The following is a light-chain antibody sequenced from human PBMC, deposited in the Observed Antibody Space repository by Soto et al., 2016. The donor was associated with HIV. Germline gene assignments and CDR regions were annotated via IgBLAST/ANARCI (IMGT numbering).Light chain of an antibody. CDR1: NIGSKS. Sequence: SYVLTQPPSVAVAPGKTARITCGGNNIGSKSVHWYQQKAGQAPVLVVYDDSDRPSGIPERFSGSNSEDTATLTISRVEAGDGADYYCQVWDNTSDQGVFGTGTKVTVL. J-gene: IGLJ1*01. V-gene: IGLV3-21*03. CDR3: QVWDNTSDQGV. CDR2: DDS.